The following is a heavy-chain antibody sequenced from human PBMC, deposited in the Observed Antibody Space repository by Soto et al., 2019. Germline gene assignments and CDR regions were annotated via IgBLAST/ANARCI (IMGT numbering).Heavy chain of an antibody. CDR1: GGSISSGGYS. CDR3: TRYSSTVTTLEY. J-gene: IGHJ4*02. V-gene: IGHV4-30-2*01. CDR2: IYHSGST. Sequence: QLQLQESGSGLVKPSQTLSLTCAVSGGSISSGGYSWSWIRQPPGKGLEWVGYIYHSGSTYYNPCLKSRVTISIDRSKNQCSLKLSSVTAADTAVYYCTRYSSTVTTLEYWGQGILVTVYS. D-gene: IGHD2-2*01.